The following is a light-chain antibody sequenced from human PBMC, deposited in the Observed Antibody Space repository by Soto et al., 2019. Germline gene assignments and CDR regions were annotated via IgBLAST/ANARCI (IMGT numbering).Light chain of an antibody. Sequence: QSALTQPASVSGSPGQSITISCTGTTSDIGGYNYVSWYQQHPGKAPKLMIYDVTRRPSGVSNRFSGSKSGNTASLTISGLQAEDEADYYCSSDISSSAPYVFGTGTKV. V-gene: IGLV2-14*01. CDR1: TSDIGGYNY. J-gene: IGLJ1*01. CDR2: DVT. CDR3: SSDISSSAPYV.